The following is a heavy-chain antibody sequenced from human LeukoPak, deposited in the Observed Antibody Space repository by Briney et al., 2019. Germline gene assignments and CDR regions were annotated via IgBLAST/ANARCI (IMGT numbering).Heavy chain of an antibody. CDR2: IYYSGST. Sequence: PSETLSLTCTVSSGSISSGDCYWSWIRQPPGKGLEWIGYIYYSGSTYYNPSLKSRVTISVDTSKNQFSLKLSSVTAADTAVYYCARDKRTTGLDYWGQGTLVTVSS. D-gene: IGHD2/OR15-2a*01. CDR1: SGSISSGDCY. J-gene: IGHJ4*02. V-gene: IGHV4-30-4*01. CDR3: ARDKRTTGLDY.